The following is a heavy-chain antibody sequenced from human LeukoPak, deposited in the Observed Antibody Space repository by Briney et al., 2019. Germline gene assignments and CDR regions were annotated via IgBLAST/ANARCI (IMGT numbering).Heavy chain of an antibody. J-gene: IGHJ3*02. CDR3: AGAPVTTLHAFYI. D-gene: IGHD4-11*01. Sequence: SETLSLTCTVSGGSISSYYWSWIRQPPGKGLEWIGYIYYSGSTNYNPSLKSRVTISVDTSKNQFSLKLISVTAAATAVYYCAGAPVTTLHAFYIWGQGTMVTVSS. CDR2: IYYSGST. CDR1: GGSISSYY. V-gene: IGHV4-59*01.